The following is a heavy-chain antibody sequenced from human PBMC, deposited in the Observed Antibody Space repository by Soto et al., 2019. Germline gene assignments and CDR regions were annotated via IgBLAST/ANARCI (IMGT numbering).Heavy chain of an antibody. V-gene: IGHV4-61*01. CDR3: ARVLVGATHYYGMDV. D-gene: IGHD1-26*01. CDR1: GGSVSSGSYY. CDR2: IYYSGST. J-gene: IGHJ6*02. Sequence: SETLSLTFTVSGGSVSSGSYYSSWIRHPPGKGLEWIGYIYYSGSTNYNPSLKSRVTISVATSKNQFSLKLSSVTAADTAVYYCARVLVGATHYYGMDVWGQGTTVTVSS.